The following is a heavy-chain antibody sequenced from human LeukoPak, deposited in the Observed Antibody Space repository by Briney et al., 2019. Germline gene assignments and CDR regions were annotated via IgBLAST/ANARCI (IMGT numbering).Heavy chain of an antibody. D-gene: IGHD4-23*01. CDR3: ARGRNDNGGMFFDS. CDR2: ISYSGYT. CDR1: GGSIRSYY. J-gene: IGHJ4*02. V-gene: IGHV4-59*01. Sequence: SETLSLTCTVSGGSIRSYYWNWIRQAPGKGLEWVGFISYSGYTSYSHSLKSRVAISVDTAKSPFSLRLNSMTAADTAIYYCARGRNDNGGMFFDSWAQGNLVTVSS.